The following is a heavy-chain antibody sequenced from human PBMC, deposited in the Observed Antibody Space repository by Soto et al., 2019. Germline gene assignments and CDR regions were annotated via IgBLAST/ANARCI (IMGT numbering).Heavy chain of an antibody. J-gene: IGHJ4*02. D-gene: IGHD3-3*01. CDR3: ARDFAYFDS. CDR2: VYHTGRT. CDR1: GVSFKSGSYS. Sequence: KTWETLSLTCTVSGVSFKSGSYSWSWMRQPPGKGLEWIGYVYHTGRTSYNPSLKSRVSITMDTSKNQFSLNLDSVTAADTAVYFCARDFAYFDSWGQGTLVTVSS. V-gene: IGHV4-61*01.